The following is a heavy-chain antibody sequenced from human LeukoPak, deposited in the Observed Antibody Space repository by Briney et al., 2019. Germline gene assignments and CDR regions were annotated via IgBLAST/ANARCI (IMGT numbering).Heavy chain of an antibody. D-gene: IGHD6-6*01. CDR1: GFTFDDYT. CDR2: ISWDGGST. Sequence: GSLRLSCAASGFTFDDYTMHWVRQAPGEGLEWVSLISWDGGSTYYADSVKGRFTISRDNSKNSLYLQMNSLRTEDTALYYCAREYSSSRSDYYYGMDVWGQGTTVTVSS. V-gene: IGHV3-43*01. CDR3: AREYSSSRSDYYYGMDV. J-gene: IGHJ6*02.